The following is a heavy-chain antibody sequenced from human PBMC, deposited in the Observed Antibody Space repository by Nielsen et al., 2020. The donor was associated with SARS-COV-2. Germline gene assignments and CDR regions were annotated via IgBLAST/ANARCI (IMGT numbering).Heavy chain of an antibody. Sequence: SETLSLTCTISGGSISPFYWSWVRKSPGKGLEWLGYIHGSGSTTYNPSLKSRVTISVDTSKNQFSLKLSSVTAADTAVYYCARSADYYFDYWGQGTLVTVSS. CDR3: ARSADYYFDY. CDR2: IHGSGST. CDR1: GGSISPFY. V-gene: IGHV4-59*08. J-gene: IGHJ4*02. D-gene: IGHD3/OR15-3a*01.